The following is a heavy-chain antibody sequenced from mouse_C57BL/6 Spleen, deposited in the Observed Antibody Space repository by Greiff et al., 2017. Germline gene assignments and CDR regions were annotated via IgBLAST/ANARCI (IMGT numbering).Heavy chain of an antibody. CDR1: GYAFTNYL. V-gene: IGHV1-54*01. J-gene: IGHJ2*01. D-gene: IGHD1-1*01. CDR3: ARADYGSRTGDY. Sequence: VKLMESGAELVRPGTSVKVSCKASGYAFTNYLIEWVKQRPGQGLEWIGVINPGSGGTNYNEKFKGKATLTADKSSSTAYMQLSSLTSEDSAVYFCARADYGSRTGDYWGQGTTLTVSS. CDR2: INPGSGGT.